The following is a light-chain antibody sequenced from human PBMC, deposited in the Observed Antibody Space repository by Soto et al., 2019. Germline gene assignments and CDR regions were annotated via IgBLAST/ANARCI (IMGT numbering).Light chain of an antibody. CDR2: DAS. CDR3: QQYDNLPLT. V-gene: IGKV1-33*01. CDR1: QDISNY. J-gene: IGKJ3*01. Sequence: DIQMTQSPSSLSASVGDRVTITCQASQDISNYLNWYQQKPGKAPKLLIYDASNLETGVPSRFSGSGSGTDFIFTISSLQPEDIATYYCQQYDNLPLTFGPGNKVDIK.